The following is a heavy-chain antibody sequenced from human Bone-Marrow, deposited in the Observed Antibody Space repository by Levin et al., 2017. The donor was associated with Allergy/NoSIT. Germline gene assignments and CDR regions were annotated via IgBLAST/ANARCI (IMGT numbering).Heavy chain of an antibody. Sequence: GGSLRLSCAVSGFSVSTYAMSWVRQAAGKGLEWVSGISASGKTIYYGDSVKGRFTISRDNSKNTLNLQMNSLRAEDTAVYYCATDLDIVVEVAAKWGQGTLVSVSS. CDR1: GFSVSTYA. CDR2: ISASGKTI. J-gene: IGHJ4*02. D-gene: IGHD2-15*01. CDR3: ATDLDIVVEVAAK. V-gene: IGHV3-23*01.